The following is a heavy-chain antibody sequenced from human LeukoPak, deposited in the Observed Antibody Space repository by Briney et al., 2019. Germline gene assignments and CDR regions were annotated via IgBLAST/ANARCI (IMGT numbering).Heavy chain of an antibody. CDR1: GFTFSSYE. Sequence: GGSLRLSCAASGFTFSSYEMNWVRQAPGKGLEWVSYISSTGSNRYYADSVKGRFTISRDNAKNSVYLQMNSLRAEDTAVYYCARAGYCTNGVCYTGRATPFDYWGQGTLVTVSS. V-gene: IGHV3-48*03. CDR3: ARAGYCTNGVCYTGRATPFDY. CDR2: ISSTGSNR. D-gene: IGHD2-8*01. J-gene: IGHJ4*02.